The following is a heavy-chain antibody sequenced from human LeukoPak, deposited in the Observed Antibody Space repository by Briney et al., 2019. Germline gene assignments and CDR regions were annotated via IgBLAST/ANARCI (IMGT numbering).Heavy chain of an antibody. V-gene: IGHV3-23*01. D-gene: IGHD3-3*01. J-gene: IGHJ4*02. CDR3: AKVNFPTESFDY. CDR1: GFTFSSYA. CDR2: ISCSGGST. Sequence: PGGSLRLSCAASGFTFSSYAMSGVRQAPARGLECVLAISCSGGSTYYADSVKGRFTISRDNSKNTLYLQMNSLSAEDTAVYYCAKVNFPTESFDYWGQGTLVTVSS.